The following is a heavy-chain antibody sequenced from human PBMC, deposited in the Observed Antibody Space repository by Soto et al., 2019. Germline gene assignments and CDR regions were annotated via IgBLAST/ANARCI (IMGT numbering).Heavy chain of an antibody. D-gene: IGHD5-12*01. CDR3: ARGGSYSAYNFEHGTPLWYFDF. CDR2: IFSSGST. CDR1: GDSINTFY. Sequence: SETLSLTCTVSGDSINTFYWSWVRQPAGKGLEWIGRIFSSGSTSFNPSLESRVAMSVDTSKNHFSLNLSSVTAADMAVYYCARGGSYSAYNFEHGTPLWYFDFWGQGALVTVSS. V-gene: IGHV4-4*07. J-gene: IGHJ4*02.